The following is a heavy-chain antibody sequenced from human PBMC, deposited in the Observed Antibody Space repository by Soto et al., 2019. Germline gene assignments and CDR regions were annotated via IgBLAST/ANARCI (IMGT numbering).Heavy chain of an antibody. Sequence: PSETLSLTCAVSGYSISSGYYWGWIRQPPGKGLEWIGSIYHSGSTYYNPSLKSRVTISVDTSKNQFSLKLSSVTAADTAVYYCARDLEYSSSPTVRDYYYGMDVWGQGTTVTVSS. CDR1: GYSISSGYY. J-gene: IGHJ6*02. CDR3: ARDLEYSSSPTVRDYYYGMDV. V-gene: IGHV4-38-2*02. D-gene: IGHD6-6*01. CDR2: IYHSGST.